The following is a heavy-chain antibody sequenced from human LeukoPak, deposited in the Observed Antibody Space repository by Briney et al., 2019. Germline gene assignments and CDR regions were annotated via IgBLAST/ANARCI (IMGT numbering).Heavy chain of an antibody. Sequence: GGSLRLSCAASGFTFSDAWMSWVRQAPGKGLEWVGRIKRKTDGGTTEYAAREKGRFTISRDDSKNTLYLQMNSLKTEDTALYYWTTDEVAAGPFDYWGQGTLVTVSS. CDR3: TTDEVAAGPFDY. CDR2: IKRKTDGGTT. V-gene: IGHV3-15*01. CDR1: GFTFSDAW. J-gene: IGHJ4*02. D-gene: IGHD6-13*01.